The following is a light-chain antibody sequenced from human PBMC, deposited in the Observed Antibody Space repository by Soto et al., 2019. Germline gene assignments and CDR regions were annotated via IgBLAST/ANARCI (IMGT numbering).Light chain of an antibody. CDR3: QQYYSFPVT. CDR1: QGISSY. CDR2: AAS. V-gene: IGKV1D-8*01. J-gene: IGKJ3*01. Sequence: VIWMTQSPSLLSASTGDRVTISCRTSQGISSYLAWYQQKPGKAPELLIYAASTLQSGVPSRFSGSGSGTDFTLTISCLQSEDFATYYCQQYYSFPVTFGPGTKVDIK.